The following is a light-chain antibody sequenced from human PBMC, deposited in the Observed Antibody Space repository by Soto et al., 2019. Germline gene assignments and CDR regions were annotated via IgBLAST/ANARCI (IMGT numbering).Light chain of an antibody. V-gene: IGKV3-20*01. CDR3: QEYGDSPRT. CDR2: GAS. J-gene: IGKJ1*01. CDR1: QSVSSGY. Sequence: EIVLTQSPGTLSLSPGERATLSCRASQSVSSGYLAWYQQKPGQAPRLLIYGASSRATGIPHRFSGSGSGTDLTVTISSLAPEDFAVYYCQEYGDSPRTFGQGTKVEI.